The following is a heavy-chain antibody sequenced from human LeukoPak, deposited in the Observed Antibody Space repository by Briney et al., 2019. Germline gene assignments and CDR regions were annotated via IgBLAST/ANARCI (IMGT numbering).Heavy chain of an antibody. CDR3: ARDPLYYYMDV. CDR2: INTDGSST. CDR1: GFTFSSYW. V-gene: IGHV3-74*01. J-gene: IGHJ6*03. Sequence: GGSLRLSCAASGFTFSSYWMHWVRQAPGKGLVWVSRINTDGSSTSYADSVKGRFTISRDNAENTLYLQMNSLRAEDTAVYYCARDPLYYYMDVWGKGTTVTVSS.